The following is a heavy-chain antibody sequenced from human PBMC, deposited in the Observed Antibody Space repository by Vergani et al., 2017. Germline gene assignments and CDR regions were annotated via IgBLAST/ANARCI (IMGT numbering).Heavy chain of an antibody. Sequence: EVQLVQSGAEVKTPGESLKISCQISGYSFTNYWIGWVRQMPGKGLEWMGIIHPADSDTRYSPSFQGKVTISVDKSISTAYLQRRSLRASDSAMYYCARLYGRDSSGSKYFDYWGQGTLVTVSS. CDR2: IHPADSDT. CDR1: GYSFTNYW. V-gene: IGHV5-51*01. D-gene: IGHD3-22*01. J-gene: IGHJ4*02. CDR3: ARLYGRDSSGSKYFDY.